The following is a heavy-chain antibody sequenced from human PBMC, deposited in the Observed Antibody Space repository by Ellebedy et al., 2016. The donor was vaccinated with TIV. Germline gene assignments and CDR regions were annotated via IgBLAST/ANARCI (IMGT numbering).Heavy chain of an antibody. CDR2: ISNNGAHT. Sequence: PGGSLRLSCAASGLTFSSYSMSWVRQAQGKGLEWVSAISNNGAHTYYAYSVKGRFTISRENANNLLYLQMNSLRAEDTAVYYCASRIKMMWGQGTLVTVSS. V-gene: IGHV3-21*01. D-gene: IGHD3-16*01. J-gene: IGHJ4*02. CDR1: GLTFSSYS. CDR3: ASRIKMM.